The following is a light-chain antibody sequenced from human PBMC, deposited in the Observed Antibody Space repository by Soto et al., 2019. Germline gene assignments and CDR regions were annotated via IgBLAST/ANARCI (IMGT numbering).Light chain of an antibody. J-gene: IGLJ2*01. CDR1: SSDVGGYNY. CDR3: SSYTGSSTHEV. V-gene: IGLV2-14*01. Sequence: QSALTQPASVSGSPGQSITISCTGTSSDVGGYNYVSWYQQHPGKAAKLMIYEVSNRPSGVSNRFSGSKSGNTASLTISGLQAEDEADYYCSSYTGSSTHEVFGGGTKGTVL. CDR2: EVS.